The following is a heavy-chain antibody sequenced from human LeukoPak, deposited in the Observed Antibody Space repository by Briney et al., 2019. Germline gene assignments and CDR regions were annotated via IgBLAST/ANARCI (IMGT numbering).Heavy chain of an antibody. CDR2: INPSGGST. CDR3: ARRGCSGGSCSLLGYYYYGMDV. CDR1: GYTFTSYY. Sequence: GASVKVSCKASGYTFTSYYMHWVRQAPGQGLEWMGIINPSGGSTSYAQKFQGRVTMTRDTSTSTVYMELSSPRSEDTAVYYCARRGCSGGSCSLLGYYYYGMDVWGKGTTVTVSS. V-gene: IGHV1-46*01. D-gene: IGHD2-15*01. J-gene: IGHJ6*04.